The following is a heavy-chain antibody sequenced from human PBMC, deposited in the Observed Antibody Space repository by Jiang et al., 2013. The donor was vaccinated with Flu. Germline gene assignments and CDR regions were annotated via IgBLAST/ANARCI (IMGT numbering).Heavy chain of an antibody. V-gene: IGHV5-51*01. CDR1: GYKFTSYW. J-gene: IGHJ4*02. CDR2: IYPGDSDS. CDR3: ARRVFSSNWSYFDY. D-gene: IGHD6-13*01. Sequence: GAEVKKPGESLKISCKGSGYKFTSYWIAWVRQMPGKGLEWMGIIYPGDSDSRYSPSFQGQVTISADKSISTAYLQWSSLKASDTAMYYCARRVFSSNWSYFDYWGQGTLVTVSS.